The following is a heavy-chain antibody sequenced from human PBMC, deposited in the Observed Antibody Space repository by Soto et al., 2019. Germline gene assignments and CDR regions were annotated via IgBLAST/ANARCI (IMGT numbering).Heavy chain of an antibody. CDR3: ARRGTMVRGVTAFDY. J-gene: IGHJ4*02. D-gene: IGHD3-10*01. Sequence: SVKVSCKASGDTFSSYTLSWVRQAPGQGLEWMGGIIPIFGTPHYAQKFQGRVTMTADESTSTAYMELSSLRSEDTAVYYCARRGTMVRGVTAFDYWGQGTLVTVSS. CDR2: IIPIFGTP. V-gene: IGHV1-69*13. CDR1: GDTFSSYT.